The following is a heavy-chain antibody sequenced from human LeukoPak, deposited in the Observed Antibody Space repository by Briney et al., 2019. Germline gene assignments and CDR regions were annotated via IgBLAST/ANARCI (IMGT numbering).Heavy chain of an antibody. CDR2: INHSGST. J-gene: IGHJ3*02. CDR1: GGSFSGYY. CDR3: ARSHDFWSGYYSIGAFDI. Sequence: SETLSLTCAVYGGSFSGYYWSWIRQPPGKGLEWIGEINHSGSTNYNPSFKSRVTISVDTSKNQFSLKLSSVTAADTAVYYCARSHDFWSGYYSIGAFDIWGQGTMVTVSS. D-gene: IGHD3-3*01. V-gene: IGHV4-34*01.